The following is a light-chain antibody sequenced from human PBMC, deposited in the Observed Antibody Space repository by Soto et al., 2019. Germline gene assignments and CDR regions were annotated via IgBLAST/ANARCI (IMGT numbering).Light chain of an antibody. Sequence: IVLTQSPATLSLSPGETATLSCRASQSISRYLAWYQQKPGQAPRLLIYDASIRATGIPARFRGGGSETDFNLTISSLAPEDFAIYYCQQRGTWPRVDFCGGTK. CDR3: QQRGTWPRVD. V-gene: IGKV3-11*01. CDR2: DAS. J-gene: IGKJ4*01. CDR1: QSISRY.